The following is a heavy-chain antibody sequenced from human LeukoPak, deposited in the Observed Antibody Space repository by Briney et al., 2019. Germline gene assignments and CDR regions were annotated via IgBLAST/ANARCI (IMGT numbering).Heavy chain of an antibody. J-gene: IGHJ2*01. CDR2: IYWDDDK. Sequence: SGPTLVNPTPTLTLTCTFSGFSLSTSGVGVGWIRQPPTKALEWLALIYWDDDKRYSPSLKSRLTITKDTSKNQVVLTMTNMDPADTATYYCVHRTRTLVRGVTYWYFDVWGRGALVTVSS. D-gene: IGHD3-10*01. CDR3: VHRTRTLVRGVTYWYFDV. CDR1: GFSLSTSGVG. V-gene: IGHV2-5*02.